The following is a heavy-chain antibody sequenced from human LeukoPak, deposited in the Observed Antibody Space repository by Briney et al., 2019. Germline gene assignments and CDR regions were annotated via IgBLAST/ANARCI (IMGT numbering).Heavy chain of an antibody. CDR1: GGSFSGYY. Sequence: SETLSLTCAVYGGSFSGYYWSWIRQPPGKGLEWIGEINHSGSTNYNPSLKSRVTVSIDTSKNQFSLKLNSVTAADTAVYYCARQSTIAAARIDPWGQGTLVTVSS. V-gene: IGHV4-34*01. CDR3: ARQSTIAAARIDP. J-gene: IGHJ5*02. CDR2: INHSGST. D-gene: IGHD6-25*01.